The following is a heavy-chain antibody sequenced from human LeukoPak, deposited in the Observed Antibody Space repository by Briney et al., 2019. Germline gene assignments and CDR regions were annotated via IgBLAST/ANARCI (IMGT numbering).Heavy chain of an antibody. CDR2: IRSKAYGGTT. CDR3: ARGVYYYDSLSFDP. D-gene: IGHD3-22*01. Sequence: GGSLRLSCTASGFTFGDYAMSWFRQAPGKGLEWVGFIRSKAYGGTTEYAASVKGRFTISRDDSKSIAYLQMNSLKTEDTAVYYCARGVYYYDSLSFDPWGQGTLVTVSS. V-gene: IGHV3-49*03. CDR1: GFTFGDYA. J-gene: IGHJ5*02.